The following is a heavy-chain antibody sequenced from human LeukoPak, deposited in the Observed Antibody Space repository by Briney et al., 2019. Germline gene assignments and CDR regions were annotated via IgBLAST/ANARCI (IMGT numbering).Heavy chain of an antibody. CDR3: TRTVNDFWSGQYYYMDV. V-gene: IGHV3-73*01. D-gene: IGHD3-3*01. Sequence: GGSLRLSCAASGFTFSGSAMHWVRQASGKGLEWVGRIRSKANSYATAYAASVKGRFTISRDDSKNTAYLQMNSLKTEDTAVYYCTRTVNDFWSGQYYYMDVWGKGTTVTVSS. CDR1: GFTFSGSA. CDR2: IRSKANSYAT. J-gene: IGHJ6*03.